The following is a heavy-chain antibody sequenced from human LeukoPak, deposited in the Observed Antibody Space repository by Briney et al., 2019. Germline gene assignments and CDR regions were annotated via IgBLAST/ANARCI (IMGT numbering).Heavy chain of an antibody. V-gene: IGHV1-2*02. J-gene: IGHJ4*02. CDR1: GYTFTGYY. CDR3: ARGSSSWDLLDY. CDR2: INPNSGGT. Sequence: GASVKVSCKASGYTFTGYYIHWVRQAPGQGLEWMGWINPNSGGTNYAQKFQGRVTMTRDTSISTAYMELSRLRSGDTAVYYCARGSSSWDLLDYWGQGTLVTVSS. D-gene: IGHD6-13*01.